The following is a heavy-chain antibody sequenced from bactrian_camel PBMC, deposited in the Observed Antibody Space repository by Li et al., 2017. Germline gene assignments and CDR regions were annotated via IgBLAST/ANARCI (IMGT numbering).Heavy chain of an antibody. D-gene: IGHD3*01. Sequence: VQLVESGGGSVQAGETLRLSCPGSRARSSFANAHTRWYRQAPGTDCELVSTIDGDGSTYYADSVKGRFTISHDNANKRVLLQMNSLKPEDTAVYYCAIEWDGLVLKRGCWGQGTQVTVS. V-gene: IGHV3S53*01. CDR2: IDGDGST. CDR1: RARSSFANA. J-gene: IGHJ4*01. CDR3: AIEWDGLVLKRGC.